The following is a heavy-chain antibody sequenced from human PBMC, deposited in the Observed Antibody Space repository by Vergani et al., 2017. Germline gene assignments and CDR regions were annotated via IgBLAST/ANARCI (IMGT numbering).Heavy chain of an antibody. Sequence: QVQLVQSGAEVKKPGASVKVSCKASGYTLTDYFMHWVRQAPGQGLEWMGWINPNSGGTNYAQKFQGRVTMTRDTSISTAYMELSNLRSDDTAVYYCSRVGTSSNRDYFDYWGQGTLVTVSS. CDR3: SRVGTSSNRDYFDY. CDR1: GYTLTDYF. D-gene: IGHD2-2*01. V-gene: IGHV1-2*02. J-gene: IGHJ4*02. CDR2: INPNSGGT.